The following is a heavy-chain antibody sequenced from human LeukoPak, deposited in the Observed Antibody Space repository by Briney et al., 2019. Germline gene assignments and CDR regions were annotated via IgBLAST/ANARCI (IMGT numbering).Heavy chain of an antibody. Sequence: GGSLRLSCAASGFTFSDYYMSWIRQAPGKGLEWISYINTSGDTIYYVDSVKGRFTISRGNAKNSVYLQMNSLRAEDTAVYYCAREDCDATSCYWGIIYWGQGTLVTVSS. V-gene: IGHV3-11*04. J-gene: IGHJ4*02. CDR1: GFTFSDYY. D-gene: IGHD2-2*01. CDR3: AREDCDATSCYWGIIY. CDR2: INTSGDTI.